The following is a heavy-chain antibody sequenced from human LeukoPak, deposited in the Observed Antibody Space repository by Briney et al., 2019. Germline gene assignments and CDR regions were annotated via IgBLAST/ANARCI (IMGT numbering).Heavy chain of an antibody. CDR3: ARGGTPGFSTGRIDY. V-gene: IGHV3-53*04. CDR1: GFNVSSNY. CDR2: LYGAGST. J-gene: IGHJ4*02. D-gene: IGHD6-19*01. Sequence: GGSLRLSCAASGFNVSSNYMSWVRQAPGKGLEWVSVLYGAGSTYYSDSVKGRFTISRHDSQNTLFLQMNSLRAEDTAVYYCARGGTPGFSTGRIDYWGQGTLVTVSS.